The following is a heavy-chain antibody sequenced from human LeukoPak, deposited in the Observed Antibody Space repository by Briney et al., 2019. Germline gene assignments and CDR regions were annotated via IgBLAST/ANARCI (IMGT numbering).Heavy chain of an antibody. D-gene: IGHD6-13*01. CDR2: IYYSGST. CDR1: GGSISFYY. CDR3: ARWSSLAAAKAFDY. J-gene: IGHJ4*02. V-gene: IGHV4-59*12. Sequence: PSETLSLTCTVSGGSISFYYWSWIRQPPGKGLEWIGYIYYSGSTNYNPSLKSRVTISVDTSKNQFSLKLNSVTAADTAVYYCARWSSLAAAKAFDYWGQGTLVTVSS.